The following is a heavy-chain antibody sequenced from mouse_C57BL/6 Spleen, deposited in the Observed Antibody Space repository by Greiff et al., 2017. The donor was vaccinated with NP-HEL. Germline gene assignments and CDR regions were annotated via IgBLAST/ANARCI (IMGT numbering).Heavy chain of an antibody. CDR3: AREDYGSSYVGYFDV. CDR2: ISSGGSYT. Sequence: EVMLVESGGDLVKPGGSLKLSCAASGFTFSSYGMSWVRQTPDKRLEWVATISSGGSYTHYPDSVKGRFTISRDNAKNTLYLQMSSLKSEDTAMYYCAREDYGSSYVGYFDVWGTGTTVTVSS. J-gene: IGHJ1*03. D-gene: IGHD1-1*01. V-gene: IGHV5-6*02. CDR1: GFTFSSYG.